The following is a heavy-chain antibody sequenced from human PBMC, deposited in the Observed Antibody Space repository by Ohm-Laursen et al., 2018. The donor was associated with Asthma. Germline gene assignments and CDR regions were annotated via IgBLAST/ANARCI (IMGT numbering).Heavy chain of an antibody. J-gene: IGHJ2*01. V-gene: IGHV4-59*01. D-gene: IGHD4-23*01. CDR2: IYYSGST. CDR3: AREPTTVAPWFFDL. CDR1: GGSISTYS. Sequence: SETLSLTCTVSGGSISTYSWSWLRQPPGKGLVWIGNIYYSGSTNYNPSLKSRVTISVDTSKNQFSLRVSSVTSADTAVYYCAREPTTVAPWFFDLWGRGTLVTVSS.